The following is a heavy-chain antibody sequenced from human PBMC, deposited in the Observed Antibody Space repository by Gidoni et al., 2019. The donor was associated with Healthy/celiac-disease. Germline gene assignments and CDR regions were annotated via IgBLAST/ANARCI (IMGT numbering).Heavy chain of an antibody. CDR2: IGTAGDT. CDR3: AREGALLWPPPRLLGGSGWYLGY. V-gene: IGHV3-13*04. CDR1: GFTFSSYD. J-gene: IGHJ4*02. D-gene: IGHD6-19*01. Sequence: EVQLVESGGGLVQPGGSLRLSCAASGFTFSSYDMHWVRQATGKGLEWVSAIGTAGDTYYPGSVKGRFTISRENAKNSLYLQMNSLRAGDTAVYYCAREGALLWPPPRLLGGSGWYLGYWGQGTLVTVSS.